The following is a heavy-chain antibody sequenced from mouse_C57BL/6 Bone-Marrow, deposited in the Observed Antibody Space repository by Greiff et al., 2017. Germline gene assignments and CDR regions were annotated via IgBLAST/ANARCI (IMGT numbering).Heavy chain of an antibody. CDR1: GYTFTSYW. V-gene: IGHV1-50*01. J-gene: IGHJ4*01. Sequence: QVQLQQPGAELVKPGASVKLSCKASGYTFTSYWMQWVKQRPGQGLEWIGEIDPSDCYTNYNQKFKGKATLTVDTSSSTAYMQLRSLTSEDSAVFYCAREWFYYGNYDAMDYWGQGTSVTVSS. CDR3: AREWFYYGNYDAMDY. CDR2: IDPSDCYT. D-gene: IGHD2-1*01.